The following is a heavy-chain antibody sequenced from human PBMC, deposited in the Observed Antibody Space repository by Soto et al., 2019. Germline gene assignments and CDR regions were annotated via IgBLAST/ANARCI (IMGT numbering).Heavy chain of an antibody. CDR1: GGSFSGYY. CDR2: INHSGST. D-gene: IGHD5-12*01. Sequence: PSETLSLTCAVYGGSFSGYYWSWIRQPPGKGLEWIGEINHSGSTNYNPSLKSRVTISVDTSKNQFSLKLSSVTAADTAVYYCARGRRPTTNFDYWGQGTLVTVSS. CDR3: ARGRRPTTNFDY. J-gene: IGHJ4*02. V-gene: IGHV4-34*01.